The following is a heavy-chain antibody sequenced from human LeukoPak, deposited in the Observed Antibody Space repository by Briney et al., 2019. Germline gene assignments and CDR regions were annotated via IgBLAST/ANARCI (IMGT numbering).Heavy chain of an antibody. CDR2: ISSSSSYI. V-gene: IGHV3-21*01. CDR1: GFTFSSCS. J-gene: IGHJ4*02. Sequence: PGGSLRLSCAASGFTFSSCSMNWVRQAPGKGLEWVSSISSSSSYIYYADSVKGRFTISRDNAKNSLYLQMNSLRAEDTAVYYCARGNEWAIRPPDYWGQGTLVTVSS. D-gene: IGHD1-1*01. CDR3: ARGNEWAIRPPDY.